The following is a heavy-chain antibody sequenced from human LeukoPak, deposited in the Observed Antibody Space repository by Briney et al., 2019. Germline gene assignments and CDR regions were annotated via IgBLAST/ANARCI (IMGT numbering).Heavy chain of an antibody. CDR3: ARGRAVLWFGTHEKVPFDP. CDR2: IYYSGST. V-gene: IGHV4-39*07. D-gene: IGHD3-10*01. J-gene: IGHJ5*02. Sequence: SETLSLTCTVSGGSISSSSYYWGWIRQPPGKGLEWIGSIYYSGSTYYNPSLKSRVTISVDTSKNQFSLKLSSVAAADTAVYYCARGRAVLWFGTHEKVPFDPWGQGTLVTVSS. CDR1: GGSISSSSYY.